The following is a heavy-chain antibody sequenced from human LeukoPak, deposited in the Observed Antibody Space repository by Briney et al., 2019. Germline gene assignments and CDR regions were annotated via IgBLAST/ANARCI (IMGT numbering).Heavy chain of an antibody. J-gene: IGHJ5*02. CDR2: INPNSGGT. CDR3: ARDHSYCSSTSCYENWFDP. D-gene: IGHD2-2*01. V-gene: IGHV1-2*02. Sequence: ASVKVSCKASGYTFTGYYMHWVRQAPGQGLEWMGWINPNSGGTNYAQKFQGRVTMTRDTSISTAYMELSRLRSDDTAVYYCARDHSYCSSTSCYENWFDPWGQGTLVTVSS. CDR1: GYTFTGYY.